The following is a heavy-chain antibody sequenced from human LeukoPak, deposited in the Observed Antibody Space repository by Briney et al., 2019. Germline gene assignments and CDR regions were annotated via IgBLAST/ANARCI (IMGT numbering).Heavy chain of an antibody. CDR3: ARGHIYYDFWSGYFWFDP. CDR1: GGSISGSTYY. J-gene: IGHJ5*02. CDR2: INHSGST. D-gene: IGHD3-3*01. V-gene: IGHV4-39*07. Sequence: PSETLSLTCTVSGGSISGSTYYWGWIRQPPGKGLEWIGEINHSGSTNYNPSLKSRVTISVDTSKNQFSLKLSSVTAADTAVYYCARGHIYYDFWSGYFWFDPWGQGTLVTVSS.